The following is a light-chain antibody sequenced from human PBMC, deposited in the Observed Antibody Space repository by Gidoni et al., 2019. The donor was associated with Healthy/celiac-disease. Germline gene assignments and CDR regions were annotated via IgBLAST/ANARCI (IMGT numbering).Light chain of an antibody. J-gene: IGKJ2*01. CDR2: WAS. Sequence: DIVMTQSPDSLAVSLGERATINCKSSQRVLYSSNNKNYFAWYQQKPGQPPKLLIYWASTRESGGPDRFSGSGSGTDFTLTISSLQAEDVAVYYCQQYYSTPPYTFGQGTKLEIK. CDR1: QRVLYSSNNKNY. V-gene: IGKV4-1*01. CDR3: QQYYSTPPYT.